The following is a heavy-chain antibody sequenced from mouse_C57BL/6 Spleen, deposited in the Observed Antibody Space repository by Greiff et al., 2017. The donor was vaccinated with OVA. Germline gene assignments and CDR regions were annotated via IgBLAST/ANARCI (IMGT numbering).Heavy chain of an antibody. V-gene: IGHV1-81*01. Sequence: VQLQQSGAELARPGASVKLSCKASGYTFTSYGISWVKQRTGQGLEWIGEIYPRSGNTYYNEKFKGKATRTADKSSSTAYMELRSLTSEDSAVYFCASAAYYYGSSYPGGYWGQGTLVTVSA. D-gene: IGHD1-1*01. CDR3: ASAAYYYGSSYPGGY. CDR1: GYTFTSYG. J-gene: IGHJ3*01. CDR2: IYPRSGNT.